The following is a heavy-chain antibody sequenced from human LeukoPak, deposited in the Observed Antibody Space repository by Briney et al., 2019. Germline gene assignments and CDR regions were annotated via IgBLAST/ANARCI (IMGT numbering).Heavy chain of an antibody. D-gene: IGHD3-3*01. CDR1: GGSFSGYY. J-gene: IGHJ6*02. V-gene: IGHV4-34*01. CDR3: ARARYDFWSGYYSYYGMDV. Sequence: SETLSLTCAVYGGSFSGYYWSWIRQPPGKGLEWIGEINHSGSTNYNPSLKSRVTISVDTSKNQFSLKLSSVTAADTAVYYCARARYDFWSGYYSYYGMDVWGQGTTVTVSS. CDR2: INHSGST.